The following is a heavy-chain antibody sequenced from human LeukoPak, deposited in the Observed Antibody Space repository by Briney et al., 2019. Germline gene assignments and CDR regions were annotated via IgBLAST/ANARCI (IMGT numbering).Heavy chain of an antibody. D-gene: IGHD3-3*01. CDR2: VNPSGGST. Sequence: ASVKVSCKASGYTFTSYYMHWVRQAPGQGLEWMGIVNPSGGSTSYAQKFQGRVAITADESTSTAYMKLSSLRSEDTAVYYCASGDDFWSGYPTWYFDLWGRGTLVTVSS. J-gene: IGHJ2*01. V-gene: IGHV1-46*01. CDR3: ASGDDFWSGYPTWYFDL. CDR1: GYTFTSYY.